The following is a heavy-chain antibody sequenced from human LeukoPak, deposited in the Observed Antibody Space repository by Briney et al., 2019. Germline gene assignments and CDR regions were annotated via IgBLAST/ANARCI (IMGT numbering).Heavy chain of an antibody. V-gene: IGHV4-39*01. CDR2: IYYGGST. D-gene: IGHD1-7*01. CDR1: GGSITSSGYY. J-gene: IGHJ4*02. CDR3: ARPRHNWNYYFDY. Sequence: SETLSLTCTVSGGSITSSGYYWGWICQPPGKGLEWIGTIYYGGSTYYNPSLKSRVTISVDTSKNQFFLNMSSVTAADTAVYYCARPRHNWNYYFDYWGQGTLVTVSS.